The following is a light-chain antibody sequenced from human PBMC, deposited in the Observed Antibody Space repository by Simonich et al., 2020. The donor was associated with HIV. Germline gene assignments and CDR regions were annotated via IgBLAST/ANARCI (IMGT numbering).Light chain of an antibody. J-gene: IGKJ2*01. CDR3: QQYYSTPYT. Sequence: DIVMTQSPDSLAVSLCERATIECQSSQSFLYSSNNKNYLAWYQQKPVQPPKRLIYWASTRESGVPDRFSGSGSGTDFTLTISSLQAEDVAVYYCQQYYSTPYTFGQGTKLEIK. CDR2: WAS. V-gene: IGKV4-1*01. CDR1: QSFLYSSNNKNY.